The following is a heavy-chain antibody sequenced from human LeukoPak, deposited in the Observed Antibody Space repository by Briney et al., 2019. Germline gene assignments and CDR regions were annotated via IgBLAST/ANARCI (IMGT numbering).Heavy chain of an antibody. CDR1: GYTFTSYA. J-gene: IGHJ4*02. CDR3: AGHCPGCIQADRN. D-gene: IGHD5-18*01. V-gene: IGHV1-3*01. CDR2: INPGNGNT. Sequence: ASVKVSCKASGYTFTSYAMHWVRQAPGQRLEWMGWINPGNGNTKYSQKFQGRVTITRDTSASTAYMELSSLRSEDTAMYYCAGHCPGCIQADRNWGQGTLVTVSS.